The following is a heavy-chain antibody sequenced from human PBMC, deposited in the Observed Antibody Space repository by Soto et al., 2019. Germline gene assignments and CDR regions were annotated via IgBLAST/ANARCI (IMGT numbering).Heavy chain of an antibody. CDR3: TRVLLGGYYGSDFDF. J-gene: IGHJ4*02. V-gene: IGHV3-21*01. CDR2: ISSGSSFI. CDR1: GFGFSSYG. D-gene: IGHD1-26*01. Sequence: PGGSLRLSCTASGFGFSSYGMNLFRQAPLKGLEWVSSISSGSSFIYYADSVKGRFTISRDNAKNSLYLQMNSLRADDTAIYYYTRVLLGGYYGSDFDFWGQGTQVTVSS.